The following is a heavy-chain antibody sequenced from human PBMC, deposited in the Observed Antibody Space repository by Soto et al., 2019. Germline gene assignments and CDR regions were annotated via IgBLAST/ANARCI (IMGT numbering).Heavy chain of an antibody. CDR3: TSGTTVNVVGGGEGV. V-gene: IGHV3-73*01. CDR1: GFTFSGSA. Sequence: EVQLVESGGGVDQPGGSLKLSCAASGFTFSGSAMHWVRQASGKGLEWVGRIRSKANSYATAYDASVKGRFTISRDESKNRAYRQMNSLKTEDMAVYYCTSGTTVNVVGGGEGVWGKRTTVTVSS. J-gene: IGHJ6*04. CDR2: IRSKANSYAT. D-gene: IGHD4-4*01.